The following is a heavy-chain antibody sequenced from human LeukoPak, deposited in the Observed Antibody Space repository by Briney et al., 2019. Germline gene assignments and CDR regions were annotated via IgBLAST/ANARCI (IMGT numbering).Heavy chain of an antibody. CDR1: GFTFDDYA. CDR3: AKDGERWLQSFDY. V-gene: IGHV3-9*01. Sequence: GRSLRLSCAASGFTFDDYAMHWVRQAPGKGLEWVSGISWNSGSIGYADSVEGRFTISRDNAKNSLYLQMNSLRAEDTALYYCAKDGERWLQSFDYWGQGTLVTVSS. CDR2: ISWNSGSI. D-gene: IGHD5-24*01. J-gene: IGHJ4*02.